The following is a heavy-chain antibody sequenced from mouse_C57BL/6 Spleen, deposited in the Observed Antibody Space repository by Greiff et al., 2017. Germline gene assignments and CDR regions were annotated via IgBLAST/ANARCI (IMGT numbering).Heavy chain of an antibody. Sequence: VQLKESGGGLVKPGGSLKLSCAASGFTFSDYGMHWVRQAPEKGLEWVAYISSGSSTIYYADTVKGRFTISRDNAKNTLFLQMSSLRSEDTAMYYCARRAYSIPFDYWGQGTTLTVSS. V-gene: IGHV5-17*01. J-gene: IGHJ2*01. CDR2: ISSGSSTI. CDR3: ARRAYSIPFDY. D-gene: IGHD2-5*01. CDR1: GFTFSDYG.